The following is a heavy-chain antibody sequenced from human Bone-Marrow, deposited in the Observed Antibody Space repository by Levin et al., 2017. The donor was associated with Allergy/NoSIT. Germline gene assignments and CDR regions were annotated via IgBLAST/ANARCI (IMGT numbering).Heavy chain of an antibody. CDR1: GFIFRSYA. Sequence: GGSLRLSCAASGFIFRSYAVHWVRRAPGKGLEWVAIISYDGSNDHYADSVKGRFTISRDNSKNTLYLQMNSLRTEDTAMYYCAREFSQLVWFGEYDYWGQGTLVTVSS. CDR2: ISYDGSND. CDR3: AREFSQLVWFGEYDY. J-gene: IGHJ4*02. V-gene: IGHV3-30-3*01. D-gene: IGHD3-10*01.